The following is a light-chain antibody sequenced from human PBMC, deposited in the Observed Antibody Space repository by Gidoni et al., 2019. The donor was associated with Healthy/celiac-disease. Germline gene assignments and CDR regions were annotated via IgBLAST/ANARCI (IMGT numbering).Light chain of an antibody. CDR3: QQYNSIPLT. V-gene: IGKV1-5*03. J-gene: IGKJ4*01. CDR2: KAS. CDR1: QSISSW. Sequence: DIQMTQSPSTLSAAVGDRVTITCRASQSISSWLAWYQQKPGKAPKLLIYKASSLESGVPSRFSGSGSGTEFTLTISSLQPDDFATYYCQQYNSIPLTFGGGTKVEIK.